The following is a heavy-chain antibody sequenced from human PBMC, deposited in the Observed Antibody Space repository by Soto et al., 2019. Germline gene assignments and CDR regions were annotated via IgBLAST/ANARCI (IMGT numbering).Heavy chain of an antibody. CDR2: IWYGGGSK. Sequence: QMQLVESGGGVVQPGKSLRLSCIASGFTFSNYGMHWVRQAPGKGLEWVAVIWYGGGSKFFADSVKGRFTISRDNSKNTLYLQMTSLRADDTAVYYCASDERQLERRPSYGKDVWGQGTTVIVSS. J-gene: IGHJ6*02. CDR3: ASDERQLERRPSYGKDV. V-gene: IGHV3-33*01. CDR1: GFTFSNYG. D-gene: IGHD1-1*01.